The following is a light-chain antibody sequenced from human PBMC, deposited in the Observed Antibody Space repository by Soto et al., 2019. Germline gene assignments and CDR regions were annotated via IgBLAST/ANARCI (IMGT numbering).Light chain of an antibody. CDR3: QQYDTFPRT. CDR1: QSLSSND. CDR2: GAS. V-gene: IGKV3-20*01. Sequence: EIVLTQSPGTLSLSPGDRATLSCRASQSLSSNDLAWYQQKRGQAPRLLIYGASNRATDIPDRFSGSGSGTEFALTITRLEPADFAVYFCQQYDTFPRTFGQGTKVEIQ. J-gene: IGKJ1*01.